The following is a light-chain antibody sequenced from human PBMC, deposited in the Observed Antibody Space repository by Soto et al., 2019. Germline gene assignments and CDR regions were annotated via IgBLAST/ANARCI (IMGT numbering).Light chain of an antibody. CDR3: QSYDSSNWV. CDR1: SGSIASNC. Sequence: NFMLTQPHSVSESPGKTVTISCTGSSGSIASNCVQLYQQRPGSAPTTVISEDNQRPSGVPDRFSGSIDSSSNSASLTISGLKTEDEADYYCQSYDSSNWVFGGGTKPTVL. J-gene: IGLJ2*01. CDR2: EDN. V-gene: IGLV6-57*02.